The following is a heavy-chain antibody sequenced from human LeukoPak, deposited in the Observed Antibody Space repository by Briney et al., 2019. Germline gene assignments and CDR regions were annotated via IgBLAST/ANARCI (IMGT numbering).Heavy chain of an antibody. CDR3: ARSPDAYVSYYGLDV. J-gene: IGHJ6*02. Sequence: GGSLRLSCEASGFTFSSYEMNWVRQAPGKGLEWVSYISASGRTIYYADSVRGRFTISRDNAKRSLYVQMSSLSADDTAIYYCARSPDAYVSYYGLDVWGQGTTVTVSS. CDR2: ISASGRTI. CDR1: GFTFSSYE. D-gene: IGHD1-14*01. V-gene: IGHV3-48*03.